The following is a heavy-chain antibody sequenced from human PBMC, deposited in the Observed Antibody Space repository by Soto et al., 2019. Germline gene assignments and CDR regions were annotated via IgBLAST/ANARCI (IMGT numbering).Heavy chain of an antibody. D-gene: IGHD6-19*01. CDR3: AHIKGSGWSPELGDWIGFFDY. Sequence: SGPTLVNPTQTLTLTCTFSGFSLSTSGVGVGWIRQPPGKALEWLALIYWNDDKRYSPSLKSRLTITKDTSKNQVVLTMTNMDPVDTATYYCAHIKGSGWSPELGDWIGFFDYWGQGTPVTVSS. V-gene: IGHV2-5*01. CDR1: GFSLSTSGVG. CDR2: IYWNDDK. J-gene: IGHJ4*02.